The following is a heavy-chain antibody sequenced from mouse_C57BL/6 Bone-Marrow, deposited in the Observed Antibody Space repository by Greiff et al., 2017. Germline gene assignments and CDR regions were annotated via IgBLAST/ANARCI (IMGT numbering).Heavy chain of an antibody. CDR3: ARQGSYYWYVDV. Sequence: VQLQQSGPGLVAPSQSLSITCTVSGFSLTSSGVHWVRQPPGKGLEWLGVIWSDGSTTYHSALKSRLSIRKDNSKRQVFLKMNRLQTDDTAMCYCARQGSYYWYVDVWGTGTTVTVSS. D-gene: IGHD1-1*02. J-gene: IGHJ1*03. CDR2: IWSDGST. V-gene: IGHV2-6-1*01. CDR1: GFSLTSSG.